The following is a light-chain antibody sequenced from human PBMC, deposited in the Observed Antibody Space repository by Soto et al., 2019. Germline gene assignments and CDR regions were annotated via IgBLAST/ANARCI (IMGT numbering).Light chain of an antibody. J-gene: IGLJ1*01. Sequence: QSALTQPASVSGSPGQSITISCTGTSSDVGGYNYVSWYQQHPGKAPKLMIYDVSNRPSGVSNRFSGSKSGNTASLTISGLQAEDEADYYCSSYTSSSNVFGTGTNSPS. V-gene: IGLV2-14*01. CDR3: SSYTSSSNV. CDR1: SSDVGGYNY. CDR2: DVS.